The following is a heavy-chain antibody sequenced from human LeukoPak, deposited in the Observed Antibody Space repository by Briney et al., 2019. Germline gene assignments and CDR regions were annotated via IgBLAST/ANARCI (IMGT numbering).Heavy chain of an antibody. CDR2: IYYSGST. V-gene: IGHV4-31*03. CDR3: ARGVLMVYAIDN. D-gene: IGHD2-8*01. CDR1: GGSISSGGYY. Sequence: SETLSLTCTVSGGSISSGGYYWSWIRQHPGKGLERIGYIYYSGSTYYNPSPKSRVTISVDTSKNQFSLKLSSVTAADTAVYYCARGVLMVYAIDNWGQGTLVTVSS. J-gene: IGHJ4*02.